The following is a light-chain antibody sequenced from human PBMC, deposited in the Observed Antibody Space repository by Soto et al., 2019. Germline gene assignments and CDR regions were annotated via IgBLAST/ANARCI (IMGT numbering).Light chain of an antibody. CDR3: RSYTSSSTWV. V-gene: IGLV2-14*01. CDR1: SSDVGGYNY. CDR2: EVS. J-gene: IGLJ3*02. Sequence: QSVLPQPDSVSGSPGQSIPISCTGTSSDVGGYNYVSWYQQHPGKAPKLMIYEVSNRPSGVSNRFSGSKSGTTASMTISGLQAEDEADYYCRSYTSSSTWVFGGGTKVTVL.